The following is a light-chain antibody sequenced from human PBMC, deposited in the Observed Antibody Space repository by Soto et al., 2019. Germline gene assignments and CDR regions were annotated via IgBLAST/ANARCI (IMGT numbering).Light chain of an antibody. CDR2: GAS. J-gene: IGKJ1*01. Sequence: EIVMTQSPATLSVSPGERATLSCRASQSVNSNLAWYQQKPGQAPRLLIYGASTRANGVPARFSGSGAGTEFTRTVSSLQSEDFAVYFCQQYNNLPTFGQGTKVEI. V-gene: IGKV3-15*01. CDR1: QSVNSN. CDR3: QQYNNLPT.